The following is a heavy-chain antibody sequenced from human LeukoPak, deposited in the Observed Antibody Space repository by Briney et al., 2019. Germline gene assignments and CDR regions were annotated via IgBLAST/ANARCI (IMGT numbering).Heavy chain of an antibody. V-gene: IGHV1-46*01. CDR2: INPSGGST. D-gene: IGHD6-6*01. J-gene: IGHJ4*02. CDR3: ARDRYSISSLYDF. Sequence: AASVNVSCKASGYTFTSYYIHWVRQAPGQGLEWMGIINPSGGSTTYAQKFQGRVTITRDTPTSTVYMVLSSLRSEDTAVYYCARDRYSISSLYDFWGQGTLVTVSS. CDR1: GYTFTSYY.